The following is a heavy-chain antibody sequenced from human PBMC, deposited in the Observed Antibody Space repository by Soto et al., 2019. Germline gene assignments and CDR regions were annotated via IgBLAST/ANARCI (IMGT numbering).Heavy chain of an antibody. Sequence: SETLSLTCTVSGGSISSYYWSWIRQPPGKGLEWIGYIYYSGSTNYNPSLKSRVTISVDTSKNQFSLKLSSVTAADTAVYYCARSSLRFLEWLPDYYYYYMDVWGKGTTVTVSS. D-gene: IGHD3-3*01. CDR3: ARSSLRFLEWLPDYYYYYMDV. CDR2: IYYSGST. V-gene: IGHV4-59*08. J-gene: IGHJ6*03. CDR1: GGSISSYY.